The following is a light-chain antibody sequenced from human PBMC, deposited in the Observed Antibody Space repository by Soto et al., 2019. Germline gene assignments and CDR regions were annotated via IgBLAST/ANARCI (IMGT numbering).Light chain of an antibody. V-gene: IGKV3-20*01. CDR1: QSVSSY. CDR2: DAS. CDR3: QQHGTSPIT. J-gene: IGKJ5*01. Sequence: EIVLTQSPGTLSLSPGERATLSCRASQSVSSYLAWYQQKPGQAPRLLIYDASNRATGIPDRFSGSGSGTDFTLTISRLEPEDFAVYYCQQHGTSPITFGQGTRLEN.